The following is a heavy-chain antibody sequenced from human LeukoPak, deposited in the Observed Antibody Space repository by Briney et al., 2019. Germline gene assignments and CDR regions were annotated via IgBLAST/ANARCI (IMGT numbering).Heavy chain of an antibody. CDR2: MNPNSGDT. V-gene: IGHV1-8*01. J-gene: IGHJ6*03. D-gene: IGHD2-2*01. CDR1: EYTFVSYD. Sequence: ASVKVSCKASEYTFVSYDINWVRQATGEGLEWMGWMNPNSGDTGYAQKFQGRVTMTRDTSISTAYMELSRLRSDDTAVYYCARGLGYCSSTSCQGPMDVWGKGTMVTVSS. CDR3: ARGLGYCSSTSCQGPMDV.